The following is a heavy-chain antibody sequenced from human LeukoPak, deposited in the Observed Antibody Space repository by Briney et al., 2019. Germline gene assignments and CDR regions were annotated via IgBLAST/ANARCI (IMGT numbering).Heavy chain of an antibody. D-gene: IGHD3-22*01. CDR1: GGTFSSYA. V-gene: IGHV1-69*01. CDR2: IIPIFGTA. J-gene: IGHJ4*02. CDR3: ARDRAIPPYYYDSSGYLYFDY. Sequence: SVEVSCKASGGTFSSYAISWVRQAPGQGLEWMGGIIPIFGTANYAQKFQGRVTITADESTSTAYMELSSLRSEDTAVYYCARDRAIPPYYYDSSGYLYFDYWGQGTLVTVSS.